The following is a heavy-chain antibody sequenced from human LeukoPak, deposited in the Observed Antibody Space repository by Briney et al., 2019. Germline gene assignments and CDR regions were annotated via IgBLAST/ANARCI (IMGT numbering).Heavy chain of an antibody. CDR3: ARHTGEQKLPNWFDP. Sequence: SETLSLTCTVSGGSISSSSYYWGWIRQPPGKGLEWIGSIYYSGSTYYNPSLKSRVTMSVDTSKNQFSLKLSSVTAADTAVYYCARHTGEQKLPNWFDPWGQGTLVTVSS. CDR2: IYYSGST. D-gene: IGHD6-13*01. J-gene: IGHJ5*02. CDR1: GGSISSSSYY. V-gene: IGHV4-39*01.